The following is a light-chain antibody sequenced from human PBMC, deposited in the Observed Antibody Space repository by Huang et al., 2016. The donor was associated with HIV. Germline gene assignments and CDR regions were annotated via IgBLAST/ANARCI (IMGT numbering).Light chain of an antibody. V-gene: IGKV1-27*01. J-gene: IGKJ4*01. Sequence: DIQMTQSPSSLSASVGDRVTINCRARQGIANFLAWYQQKPGKAPELLIYAASTLQSGVPSRFSGSGSGADFTLTITALQPEDVATYYCQNYNSGPALTFGGGTKVQIK. CDR1: QGIANF. CDR3: QNYNSGPALT. CDR2: AAS.